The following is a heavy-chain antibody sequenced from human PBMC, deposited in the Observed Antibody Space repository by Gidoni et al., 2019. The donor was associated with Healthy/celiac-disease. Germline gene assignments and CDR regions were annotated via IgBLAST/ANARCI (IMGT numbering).Heavy chain of an antibody. D-gene: IGHD2-15*01. CDR3: AILANDAFDI. J-gene: IGHJ3*02. CDR2: ISGSGGST. Sequence: VSAISGSGGSTYYADSVKGRFTISRDNSKNTLYLQMNSLRAEDTAVYYCAILANDAFDIWGQGTMVTVSS. V-gene: IGHV3-23*01.